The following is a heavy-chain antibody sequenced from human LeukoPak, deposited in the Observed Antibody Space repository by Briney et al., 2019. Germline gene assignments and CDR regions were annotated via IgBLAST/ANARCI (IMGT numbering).Heavy chain of an antibody. D-gene: IGHD1-26*01. CDR3: ATGGIMGVIHFDC. CDR1: GFTFSSYA. J-gene: IGHJ4*02. CDR2: VSGGGGTT. V-gene: IGHV3-23*01. Sequence: GGSLRLSCAASGFTFSSYAMSWVRQAPGKRLEWVSAVSGGGGTTYYADSVKGRFTISRDNSKNTLFLQMNSLRAEDTAVYYCATGGIMGVIHFDCWGQGTLVTVSS.